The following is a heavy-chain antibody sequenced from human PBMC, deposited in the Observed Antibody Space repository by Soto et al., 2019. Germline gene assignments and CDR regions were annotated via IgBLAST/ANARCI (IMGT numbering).Heavy chain of an antibody. D-gene: IGHD3-22*01. V-gene: IGHV4-59*01. CDR2: IYYNGNT. Sequence: SETLSLTCNVSGGSINSYYWNWIRQPPGKGLEWIAYIYYNGNTDSNPSLESRVTISLDTPKNQLSLKLSSVTAADTAVYYCAREVDVHYYDSSGYYHRDAFDIWGQGTMVNVSS. J-gene: IGHJ3*02. CDR1: GGSINSYY. CDR3: AREVDVHYYDSSGYYHRDAFDI.